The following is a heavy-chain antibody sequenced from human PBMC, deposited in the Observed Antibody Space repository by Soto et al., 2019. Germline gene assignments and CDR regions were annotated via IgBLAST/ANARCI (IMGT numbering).Heavy chain of an antibody. Sequence: QVQLQESGPGLVKPSGTLSLTCAVSGGSISSSNWWSWVRQPPGKGLEWIGEIYHSGSTNYNPSLKIRVTISVDKSKNQFSLKLSSVTAADTAVYYCARDPGGGRFYLDYWGQGTLVTVSS. D-gene: IGHD1-26*01. CDR1: GGSISSSNW. V-gene: IGHV4-4*02. J-gene: IGHJ4*02. CDR3: ARDPGGGRFYLDY. CDR2: IYHSGST.